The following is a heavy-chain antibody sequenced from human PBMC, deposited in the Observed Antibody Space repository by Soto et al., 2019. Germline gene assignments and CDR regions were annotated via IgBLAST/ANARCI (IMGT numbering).Heavy chain of an antibody. V-gene: IGHV1-69*13. D-gene: IGHD3-22*01. CDR1: GGTFSSYA. CDR3: ARGRYYYYSSGYYPNYYYFDY. Sequence: SVKVSCKASGGTFSSYAISWVRQAPGQGLEWMGGIIPIFGTANYAQKFQGRVTITADESTSTAYMELSSLRSEDTAVYYCARGRYYYYSSGYYPNYYYFDYWGQGTLVSVSS. J-gene: IGHJ4*02. CDR2: IIPIFGTA.